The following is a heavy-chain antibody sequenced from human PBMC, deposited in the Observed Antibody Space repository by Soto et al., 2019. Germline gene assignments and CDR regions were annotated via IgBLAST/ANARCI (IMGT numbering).Heavy chain of an antibody. CDR2: INHSGST. CDR3: ARGRSGYNFEDAFDI. J-gene: IGHJ3*02. D-gene: IGHD5-12*01. V-gene: IGHV4-34*01. CDR1: GGAFSGYY. Sequence: SETLSLTCAVYGGAFSGYYWSWIRQPPGKGLEWIGEINHSGSTNYNPSLKSRVTISVDTSKNQFSLKLSSVTAADTAVYYCARGRSGYNFEDAFDIWGQGTMVTVS.